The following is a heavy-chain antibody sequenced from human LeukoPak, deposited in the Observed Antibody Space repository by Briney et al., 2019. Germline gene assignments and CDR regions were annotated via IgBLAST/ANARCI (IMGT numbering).Heavy chain of an antibody. CDR2: SSTSSSYI. Sequence: GGSLRLSCAASGFTFSRHSMNWVRQAPGKGLEWVSSSSTSSSYIYYADSVKGRLTISRDNAKNSLYLQMNSLRAEDTAVYYCARDPENVSGSHSHFDLWGRGTLVTVSS. J-gene: IGHJ2*01. V-gene: IGHV3-21*01. D-gene: IGHD1-26*01. CDR3: ARDPENVSGSHSHFDL. CDR1: GFTFSRHS.